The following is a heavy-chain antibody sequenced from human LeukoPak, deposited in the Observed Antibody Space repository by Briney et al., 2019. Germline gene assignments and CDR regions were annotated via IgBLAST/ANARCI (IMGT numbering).Heavy chain of an antibody. V-gene: IGHV3-23*01. D-gene: IGHD6-19*01. J-gene: IGHJ4*02. Sequence: GGSLRLSCEACGFTFSSYAMSWVRQAPGKGLEWVSAISGSGGSTYYADSVKGRFTISRDNSKNTLYLQMNSLRAEDTAVYYCAKAAGGQWQLLFDYWGQGTLVTVSS. CDR1: GFTFSSYA. CDR3: AKAAGGQWQLLFDY. CDR2: ISGSGGST.